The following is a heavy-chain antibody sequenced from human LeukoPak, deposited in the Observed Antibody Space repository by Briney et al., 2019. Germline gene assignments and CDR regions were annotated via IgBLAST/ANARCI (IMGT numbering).Heavy chain of an antibody. Sequence: SETLSLTCTVSGGSISSSSYYWGWIRQPPGKGLEWIGTIYYSGSTYYNPSLKSRVTISVDTSKNQFSLKLSSVTAADTAVYYCARRGYYDSDGHLNYWGQGTLVTVSS. J-gene: IGHJ4*02. D-gene: IGHD3-22*01. V-gene: IGHV4-39*01. CDR1: GGSISSSSYY. CDR3: ARRGYYDSDGHLNY. CDR2: IYYSGST.